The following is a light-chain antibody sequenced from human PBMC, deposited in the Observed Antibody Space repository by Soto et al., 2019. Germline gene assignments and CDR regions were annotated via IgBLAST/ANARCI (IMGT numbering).Light chain of an antibody. CDR2: GAS. CDR1: QTITTY. CDR3: QQTHSTPWT. V-gene: IGKV1-39*01. Sequence: DIQMTQSPSSLSASVGDRVTISCRASQTITTYLNWYQQKPWKAPQLLIYGASILQSGVPSRFTGSGSGRDYTLTISSLQPDDFATYHWQQTHSTPWTFGQGTKVEIK. J-gene: IGKJ1*01.